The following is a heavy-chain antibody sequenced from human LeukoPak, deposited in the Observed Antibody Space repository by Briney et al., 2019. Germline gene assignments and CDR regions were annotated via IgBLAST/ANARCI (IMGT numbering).Heavy chain of an antibody. V-gene: IGHV3-9*01. CDR1: GFTFDDYA. J-gene: IGHJ4*02. Sequence: PGGSLRLSCAASGFTFDDYAMHWVRQAPGKGLEWVSGISWNSGSIGYADSVKGRFTISRDNAKNSLYLQMNSLRAEDTALYYCAKDMADIVATIKGGFDYWGQGTLVTVSS. D-gene: IGHD5-12*01. CDR2: ISWNSGSI. CDR3: AKDMADIVATIKGGFDY.